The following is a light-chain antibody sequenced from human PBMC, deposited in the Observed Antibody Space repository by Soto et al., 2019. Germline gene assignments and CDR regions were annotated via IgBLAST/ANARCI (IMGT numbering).Light chain of an antibody. CDR3: QQRSNWPIT. V-gene: IGKV3-11*01. CDR2: DVS. Sequence: LAPGERATLSCRASQSVSNYLAWYQQKPGQAPRLLIYDVSTRATGVPARFSGSGSGTDFTLTITSLEPEDFAVYSCQQRSNWPITFGQGTKVDIK. J-gene: IGKJ1*01. CDR1: QSVSNY.